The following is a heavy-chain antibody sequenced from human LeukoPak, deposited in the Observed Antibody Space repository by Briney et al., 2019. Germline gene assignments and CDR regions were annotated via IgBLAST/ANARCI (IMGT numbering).Heavy chain of an antibody. CDR2: ISNDASNT. CDR1: GFTISTYA. J-gene: IGHJ5*02. V-gene: IGHV3-30*04. D-gene: IGHD3-10*01. CDR3: ARRLGSGSYYGENWFDP. Sequence: GRSLRLSCAASGFTISTYALHWVRQAPGKGLEWVAVISNDASNTYYADSVEGRFTISRDNSKNTLYLQMNGLRAEDTAVYYCARRLGSGSYYGENWFDPWGQGTLVIVSS.